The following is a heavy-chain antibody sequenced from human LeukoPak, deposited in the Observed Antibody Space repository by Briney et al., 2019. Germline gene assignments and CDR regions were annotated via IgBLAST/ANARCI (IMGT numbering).Heavy chain of an antibody. CDR1: GFTFSSYA. CDR3: AKFLPTHIVVANYYFDY. Sequence: GGSLRLSCAASGFTFSSYAMSWVRQAPGKGLKWVSAISGSGGSTYYADSVKGRFTISRDNSKNTLYLQMNSLRAEDTAVYYCAKFLPTHIVVANYYFDYWGQGTLVTVSS. J-gene: IGHJ4*02. CDR2: ISGSGGST. V-gene: IGHV3-23*01. D-gene: IGHD2-21*01.